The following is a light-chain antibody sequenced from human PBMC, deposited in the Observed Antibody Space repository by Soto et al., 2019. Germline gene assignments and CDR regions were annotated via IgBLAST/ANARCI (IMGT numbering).Light chain of an antibody. J-gene: IGLJ2*01. CDR2: DNN. CDR1: SSNIGTYY. CDR3: GTWDSSLSAVV. V-gene: IGLV1-51*01. Sequence: QSVLTQPPSVSAAPGQKVAISCSGSSSNIGTYYVSWYQHVPGAATKLLIYDNNERPSGIPDRFSGSKSGTSATLGITGLQTEDEADYHCGTWDSSLSAVVFGGGTQLTVL.